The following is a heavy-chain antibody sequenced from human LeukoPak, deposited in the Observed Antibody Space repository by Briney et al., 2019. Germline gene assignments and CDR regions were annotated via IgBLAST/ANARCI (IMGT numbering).Heavy chain of an antibody. Sequence: GGSLRLSCAASGFTFSSYPMHWVRQAPGKGLEWVAIISYDGSNKYYADSVKGRFTISRDNSKNTLYLQMNSLRAEDTAVYYCAKAERGFDYWGQGTLVTVSS. CDR2: ISYDGSNK. CDR1: GFTFSSYP. CDR3: AKAERGFDY. J-gene: IGHJ4*02. V-gene: IGHV3-30-3*01. D-gene: IGHD1-14*01.